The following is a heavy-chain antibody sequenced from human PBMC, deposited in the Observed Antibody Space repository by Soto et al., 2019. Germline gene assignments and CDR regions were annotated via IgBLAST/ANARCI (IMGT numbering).Heavy chain of an antibody. J-gene: IGHJ4*02. CDR1: VGSISSYY. Sequence: ETLSVTCTVSVGSISSYYWSWIRQPPGKGLEWIGYIYYSGSTNYNPSLKSRVTISVDTSKNQFSLKLSSVTAADTAVYYCARVSSGWAYDYWGQGTLVTAPQ. CDR3: ARVSSGWAYDY. V-gene: IGHV4-59*01. CDR2: IYYSGST. D-gene: IGHD6-19*01.